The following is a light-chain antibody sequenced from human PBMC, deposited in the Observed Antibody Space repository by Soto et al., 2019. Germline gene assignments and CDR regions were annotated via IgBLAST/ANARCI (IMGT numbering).Light chain of an antibody. CDR1: QSVRSS. CDR2: SAS. Sequence: EIVLTQSPGTLSLSPGERATLSCRASQSVRSSQLAWYQHTPGQAPRLLIYSASTRATGIPDRFSGGGSGTDFTLTISSLQSEDLAVYYCQQYNNWPWTFGQGTKVDI. J-gene: IGKJ1*01. CDR3: QQYNNWPWT. V-gene: IGKV3D-15*01.